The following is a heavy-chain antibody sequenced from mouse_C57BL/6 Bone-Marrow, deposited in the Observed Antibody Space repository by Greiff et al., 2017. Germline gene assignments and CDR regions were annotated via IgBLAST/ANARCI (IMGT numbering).Heavy chain of an antibody. J-gene: IGHJ3*01. CDR2: FYPGSGGI. CDR1: GYTFTEYT. Sequence: QVQLQQSGAELVKPGASVKLSCKASGYTFTEYTIHWVKQRPGQGLEWIGWFYPGSGGIKYNEKFKDKAILTADKSSSTVYIELSRLTSEDSAVYVCARGSYYVSFAYWGQGTLVTVSA. V-gene: IGHV1-62-2*01. CDR3: ARGSYYVSFAY. D-gene: IGHD1-1*01.